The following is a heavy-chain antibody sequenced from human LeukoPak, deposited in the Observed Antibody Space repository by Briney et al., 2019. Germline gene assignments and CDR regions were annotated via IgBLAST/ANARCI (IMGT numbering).Heavy chain of an antibody. J-gene: IGHJ4*02. D-gene: IGHD2-15*01. CDR3: ARGLRWYIDY. CDR1: GGSFSGYY. V-gene: IGHV4-34*01. CDR2: INHSGST. Sequence: PSETLSRTCAVYGGSFSGYYWSWIRQPPGKGLEWIGEINHSGSTNYNPSLKSRVTISVDTSKNQFSLKLSSVTAADTAVYYCARGLRWYIDYWGQGTLVTLSS.